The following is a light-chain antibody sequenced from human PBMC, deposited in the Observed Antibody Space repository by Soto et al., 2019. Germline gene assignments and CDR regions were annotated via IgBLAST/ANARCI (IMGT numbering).Light chain of an antibody. CDR2: EVS. CDR1: SSDVGGYNY. Sequence: QSALTQPPSASGSHGRSVTISCTGTSSDVGGYNYVSWYQQHPGKAPKLMIYEVSKRPSGVPDRFSGSKSGNTASLTVSGLKDEDEADYYCSSYAGSNNVVFGGGTKLTVL. J-gene: IGLJ2*01. V-gene: IGLV2-8*01. CDR3: SSYAGSNNVV.